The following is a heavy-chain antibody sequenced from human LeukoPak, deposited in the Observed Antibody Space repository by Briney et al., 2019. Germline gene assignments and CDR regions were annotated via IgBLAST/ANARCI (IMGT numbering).Heavy chain of an antibody. D-gene: IGHD2/OR15-2a*01. CDR1: GGTFSSYA. CDR2: IIPIFGTA. V-gene: IGHV1-69*13. CDR3: ARGIIGGHDFDY. Sequence: ASVNVSCKASGGTFSSYAISWVRQAPGQGLEWMGGIIPIFGTANYAQKFQGRVTITADESTSTAYMELSRLRSDDTAVYYCARGIIGGHDFDYWGQGTLVTVSS. J-gene: IGHJ4*02.